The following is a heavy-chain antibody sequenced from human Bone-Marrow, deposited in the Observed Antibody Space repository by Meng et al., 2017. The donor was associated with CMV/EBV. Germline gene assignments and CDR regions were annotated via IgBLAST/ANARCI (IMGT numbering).Heavy chain of an antibody. J-gene: IGHJ4*02. V-gene: IGHV3-11*04. D-gene: IGHD2-2*02. CDR1: GFTFSDYY. Sequence: GGSLRLSCAASGFTFSDYYMSWIRQAPGKGLEWVSYISHSGKTIYYADSVKGRFTISRDNAKNSLYLQMNSQRAEDTAVYYCARAHCSSTSCYRWGFDYWGQGTLVTVSS. CDR2: ISHSGKTI. CDR3: ARAHCSSTSCYRWGFDY.